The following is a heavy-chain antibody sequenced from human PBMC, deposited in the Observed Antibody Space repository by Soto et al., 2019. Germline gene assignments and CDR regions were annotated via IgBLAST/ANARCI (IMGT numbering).Heavy chain of an antibody. J-gene: IGHJ6*02. D-gene: IGHD2-2*01. CDR3: ARRYCSSTSCYSLGMDV. CDR2: ISSSSSTI. V-gene: IGHV3-48*02. CDR1: GFTFSSYS. Sequence: GGSLRLSCAASGFTFSSYSMNWVRRAPGKGLEWVSYISSSSSTIYYADSVKGRFTISRDNAKNSLYLQMNSLRDEDTAVYYCARRYCSSTSCYSLGMDVWGQGTTVTVSS.